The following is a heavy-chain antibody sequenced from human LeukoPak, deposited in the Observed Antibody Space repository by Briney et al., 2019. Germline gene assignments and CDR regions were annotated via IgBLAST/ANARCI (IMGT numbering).Heavy chain of an antibody. D-gene: IGHD2-15*01. V-gene: IGHV3-21*01. CDR2: ISSSSSYI. Sequence: GGSLRLSCAASGFTFSSYSMNWVRQAPGKGLEWVSSISSSSSYIYYADSLKGRFTISRDNAKNSLYLQMNSLRAEDTAVYYCASKSDMRPFNYFDYWGQGTLVTVSS. CDR1: GFTFSSYS. J-gene: IGHJ4*02. CDR3: ASKSDMRPFNYFDY.